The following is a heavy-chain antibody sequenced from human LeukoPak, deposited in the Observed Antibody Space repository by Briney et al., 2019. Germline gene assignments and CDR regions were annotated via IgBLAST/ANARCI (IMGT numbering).Heavy chain of an antibody. D-gene: IGHD2-21*02. Sequence: SQTLSLTCAISGDSVSSNSAAWNWIRQSPSRGLEWLGRTYYRSKWYNDYAVSVKSRITINPDTSENQFSLQLNSVTPEDTAVYYCASTTAYCGGDCYLFDYWGQGTLVTVSS. CDR2: TYYRSKWYN. CDR1: GDSVSSNSAA. CDR3: ASTTAYCGGDCYLFDY. V-gene: IGHV6-1*01. J-gene: IGHJ4*02.